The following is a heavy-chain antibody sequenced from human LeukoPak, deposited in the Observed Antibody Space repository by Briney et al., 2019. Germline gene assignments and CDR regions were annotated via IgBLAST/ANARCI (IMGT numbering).Heavy chain of an antibody. Sequence: PXGSXXLSXXASGXTFSXXAMSWXRXXPGXXXXXXSAXSGSGGSTYYADSVKGRFTISRDNSKNTLYLQMNSLRAEDTAVYYCAKSSVEQQLAGAHWDYWGQGTLVTVSS. CDR3: AKSSVEQQLAGAHWDY. V-gene: IGHV3-23*01. CDR1: GXTFSXXA. D-gene: IGHD6-13*01. J-gene: IGHJ4*02. CDR2: XSGSGGST.